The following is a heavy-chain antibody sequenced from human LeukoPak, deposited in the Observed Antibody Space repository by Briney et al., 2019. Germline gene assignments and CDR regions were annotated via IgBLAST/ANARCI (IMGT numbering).Heavy chain of an antibody. CDR1: GFKFDDYA. J-gene: IGHJ4*02. Sequence: PGGSLRLSCAASGFKFDDYAMHWVRQVPGKGLEWVAGISWNTYTFDYVDSVKGRFIISRDNAKNALYLQMHRLRPEDTAFYYCAKAMRGVDYYDYSGYFDSWGQGTLVTVSS. D-gene: IGHD3-22*01. CDR2: ISWNTYTF. V-gene: IGHV3-9*01. CDR3: AKAMRGVDYYDYSGYFDS.